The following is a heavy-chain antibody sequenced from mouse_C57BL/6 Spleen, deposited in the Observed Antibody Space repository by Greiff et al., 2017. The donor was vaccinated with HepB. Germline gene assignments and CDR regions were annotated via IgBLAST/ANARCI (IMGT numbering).Heavy chain of an antibody. CDR3: ARSIYYGYDGAWFAY. V-gene: IGHV1-4*01. J-gene: IGHJ3*01. Sequence: VKLVESGAELARPGASVKMSCKASGYTFTSYTMHWVKQRPGQGLEWIGYINPSSGYTKYNQKFKDKATLTADKTSSTAYMQLSSLTSEDSAVYYCARSIYYGYDGAWFAYWGQGTLVTVSA. D-gene: IGHD2-2*01. CDR2: INPSSGYT. CDR1: GYTFTSYT.